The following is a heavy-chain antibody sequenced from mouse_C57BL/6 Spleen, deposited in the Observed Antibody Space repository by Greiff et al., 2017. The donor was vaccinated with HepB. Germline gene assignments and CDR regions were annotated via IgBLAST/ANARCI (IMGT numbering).Heavy chain of an antibody. CDR3: ARNYGSHFDY. V-gene: IGHV1-52*01. D-gene: IGHD1-1*01. CDR2: IDPSDSET. J-gene: IGHJ2*01. Sequence: QVQLQQPGAELVRPGSSVKLSCKASGYTFTSYWMHWVKQRPIQGLEWIGNIDPSDSETHYNQKFKDKATLTVDKSSSTAYMQRSSLTSEDSAVYYCARNYGSHFDYWGQGTTLTVSS. CDR1: GYTFTSYW.